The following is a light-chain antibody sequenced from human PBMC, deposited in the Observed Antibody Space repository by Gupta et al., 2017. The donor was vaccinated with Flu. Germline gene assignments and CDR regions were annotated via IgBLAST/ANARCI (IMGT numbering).Light chain of an antibody. CDR3: CSYAGFSTPWV. CDR2: EGT. Sequence: QSALTQPASVSGSPGQSITISCTGTSSDVGSYNLVSWYQQHPAKAPKLMIYEGTKRPSGVSNRFSGSKSGNTASLTISGLQAEDEADYYCCSYAGFSTPWVFGGGTKLTVL. CDR1: SSDVGSYNL. J-gene: IGLJ2*01. V-gene: IGLV2-23*01.